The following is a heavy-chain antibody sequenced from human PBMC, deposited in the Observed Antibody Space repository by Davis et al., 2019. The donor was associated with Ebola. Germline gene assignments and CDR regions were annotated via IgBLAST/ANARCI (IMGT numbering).Heavy chain of an antibody. CDR2: IIPILGIA. CDR3: ARRNSGYDHYDY. D-gene: IGHD5-12*01. CDR1: GGTFSSYA. V-gene: IGHV1-69*04. J-gene: IGHJ4*02. Sequence: SVKVSCKASGGTFSSYAISWVRQAPGQGLEWMGRIIPILGIANYAQKFQGRVTITADKSTSTAYMELSSLRSDDTAVYYCARRNSGYDHYDYWGQGTLVTVSS.